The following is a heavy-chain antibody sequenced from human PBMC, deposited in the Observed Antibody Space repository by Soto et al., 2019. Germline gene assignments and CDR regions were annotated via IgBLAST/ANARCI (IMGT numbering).Heavy chain of an antibody. CDR3: AINGHSSGWYLHIHY. Sequence: ASVKVSCKASGYTFTSYGISWVRQAPGQGLEWMGWISAYNGNTNYAQKLQGRVTMTTDTSTSTAYMELRSLRSDDTAVYYCAINGHSSGWYLHIHYWGQGILVTGSS. V-gene: IGHV1-18*01. CDR1: GYTFTSYG. D-gene: IGHD6-19*01. CDR2: ISAYNGNT. J-gene: IGHJ4*02.